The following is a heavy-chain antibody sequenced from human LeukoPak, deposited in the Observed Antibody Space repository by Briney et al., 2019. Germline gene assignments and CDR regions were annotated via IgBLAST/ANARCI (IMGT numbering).Heavy chain of an antibody. V-gene: IGHV1-69*04. Sequence: ASVKVSCKASGGTFSSYAISWVRQAPGQGLEWMGRIIPILGIANYAQKFQGRVTITADKSTSTAYMELSSLRSEDTAVYYCASVYDFWSGYLVHWGQGTLVTVSS. D-gene: IGHD3-3*01. CDR2: IIPILGIA. J-gene: IGHJ4*02. CDR1: GGTFSSYA. CDR3: ASVYDFWSGYLVH.